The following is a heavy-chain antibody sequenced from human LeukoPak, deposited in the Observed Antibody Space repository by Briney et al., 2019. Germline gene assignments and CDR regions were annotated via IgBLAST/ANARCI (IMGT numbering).Heavy chain of an antibody. CDR2: MNPDSGDT. CDR3: ARGLSAYDGSASAPTSLFD. V-gene: IGHV1-8*02. Sequence: ASVKVSCKASGYTFTGYYMHWVRQAPGQGLEWMGWMNPDSGDTGYAQKFKGRVSLTRDTSITTAYMELSSLRSEDTAVYYCARGLSAYDGSASAPTSLFD. CDR1: GYTFTGYY. D-gene: IGHD3-22*01. J-gene: IGHJ3*01.